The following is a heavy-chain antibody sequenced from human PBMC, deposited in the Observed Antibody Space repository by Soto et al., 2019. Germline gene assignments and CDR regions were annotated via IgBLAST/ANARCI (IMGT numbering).Heavy chain of an antibody. J-gene: IGHJ4*02. CDR3: AAVVTRTYYFDF. Sequence: ASVKVSCKASGYTFTSYAMHWVRQAPGQRLEWMGWINAGNGNTKYSQKFQGRVTITRDTSASTAYMELSSLRSEDTAVYYCAAVVTRTYYFDFWGQGTPVTVSS. V-gene: IGHV1-3*01. CDR1: GYTFTSYA. D-gene: IGHD2-21*02. CDR2: INAGNGNT.